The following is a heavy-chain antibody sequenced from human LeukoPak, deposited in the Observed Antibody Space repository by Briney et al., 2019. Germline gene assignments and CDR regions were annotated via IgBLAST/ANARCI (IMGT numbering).Heavy chain of an antibody. CDR2: IIPIFGTA. D-gene: IGHD3-3*01. CDR1: GGTFSSYA. J-gene: IGHJ4*02. Sequence: SVKVSCKASGGTFSSYAISWVRQAPGQGLEWMGGIIPIFGTANYAQKFQGRVMITADESTSTAYMELSSLRSEDTAVYYCARDAVKIFGVVMPPHKHEYYFDYWGQGTLVTVSS. CDR3: ARDAVKIFGVVMPPHKHEYYFDY. V-gene: IGHV1-69*01.